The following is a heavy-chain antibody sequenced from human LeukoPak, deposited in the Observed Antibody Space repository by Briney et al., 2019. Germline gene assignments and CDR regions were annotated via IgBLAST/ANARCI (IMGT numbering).Heavy chain of an antibody. D-gene: IGHD6-13*01. CDR1: GGSICSYY. J-gene: IGHJ6*02. CDR2: IYYSGST. CDR3: ARGGGSSWYWSTYYYYGMDI. Sequence: SETLSLTCTVSGGSICSYYWSWIRQPPGKGLEWIGYIYYSGSTNYNPSLKSRVTISVDTSKNQFSLKLSSVTAADTAVYYCARGGGSSWYWSTYYYYGMDIWGQGTTVTVSS. V-gene: IGHV4-59*01.